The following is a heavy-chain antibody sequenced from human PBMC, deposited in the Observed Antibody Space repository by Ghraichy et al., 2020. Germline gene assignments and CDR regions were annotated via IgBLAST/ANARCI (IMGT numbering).Heavy chain of an antibody. V-gene: IGHV4-31*03. CDR1: GVSISSEAYY. Sequence: SETLSLTCTVSGVSISSEAYYWSWIRQHPGKGLEWIGYIYYSGTTDYNPSLKSRLTMSVDTSTNQFSLKLSSVTAADTAVYYCARDKGGITSMAHYYYYYGMDVWGQGTTVTVSS. CDR3: ARDKGGITSMAHYYYYYGMDV. CDR2: IYYSGTT. D-gene: IGHD5-18*01. J-gene: IGHJ6*02.